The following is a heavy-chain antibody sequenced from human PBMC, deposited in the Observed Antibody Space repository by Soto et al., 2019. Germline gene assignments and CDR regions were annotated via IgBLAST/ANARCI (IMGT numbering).Heavy chain of an antibody. J-gene: IGHJ4*02. V-gene: IGHV4-59*01. Sequence: SETLSLTCSVSGGSMSEYFWSWIRQSPGKGLEWIGHIYYLGSTDYNPSLKSRVTISVDTSKRQFSLRLTSVTAADTAVYYCARDGYDGSGSPYPAYWGPGTQVTVSS. CDR1: GGSMSEYF. D-gene: IGHD3-10*01. CDR3: ARDGYDGSGSPYPAY. CDR2: IYYLGST.